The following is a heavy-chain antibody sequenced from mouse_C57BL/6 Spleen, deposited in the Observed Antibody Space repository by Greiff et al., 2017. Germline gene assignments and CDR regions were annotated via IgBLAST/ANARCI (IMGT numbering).Heavy chain of an antibody. J-gene: IGHJ3*01. V-gene: IGHV1-81*01. D-gene: IGHD2-1*01. CDR3: ARSNYGNYGFAY. CDR1: GYTFTSYG. CDR2: IYPRSGNT. Sequence: VQLQQSGAELARPGASVKLSCKASGYTFTSYGISWVKQRTGQGLEWIGEIYPRSGNTYYNEKFKGKATLTADKSSSTAYMELRSLTAEDSAVSFCARSNYGNYGFAYWGQGTLVTVSA.